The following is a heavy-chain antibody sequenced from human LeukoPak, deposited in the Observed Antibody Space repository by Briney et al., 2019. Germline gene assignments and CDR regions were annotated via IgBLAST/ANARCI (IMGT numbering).Heavy chain of an antibody. Sequence: GGSLRLSCAASGLTFSSYGMHWVRQAPGKGLEWVAVISYDGSNTYYADSVKGRFTISRDNSKNMLYLQMNSLRAEDTAVYYRAKPYYYGSRSYMDYWGQGTLVTVSS. CDR2: ISYDGSNT. J-gene: IGHJ4*02. CDR1: GLTFSSYG. D-gene: IGHD3-10*01. V-gene: IGHV3-30*18. CDR3: AKPYYYGSRSYMDY.